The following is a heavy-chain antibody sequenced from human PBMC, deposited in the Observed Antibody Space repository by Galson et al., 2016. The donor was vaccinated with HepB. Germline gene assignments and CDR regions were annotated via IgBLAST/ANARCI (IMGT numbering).Heavy chain of an antibody. CDR3: ARERDYSKSFYHYGMDV. J-gene: IGHJ6*02. D-gene: IGHD4-11*01. Sequence: SLRLSCAASGFTFGAYGFGWVRQAPGKGLEWVSSLSTGSSYTCYANSVKGRFTVSRDNARKSLFLQMNSLRVEDTAVYYCARERDYSKSFYHYGMDVWGQGTTVTVYS. V-gene: IGHV3-21*01. CDR1: GFTFGAYG. CDR2: LSTGSSYT.